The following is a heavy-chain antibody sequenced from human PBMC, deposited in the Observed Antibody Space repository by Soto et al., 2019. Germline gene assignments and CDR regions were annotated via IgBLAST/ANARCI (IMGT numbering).Heavy chain of an antibody. CDR3: ARDAAYYYGSGSYPHSYYYYMDV. Sequence: ASVKVSCQASGYTFTSYGISWVRQAPGQGLEWMGWISAYNGNTNYAQKLQGRVTMTTDTSTSTAYMELRSLRSDDTAVYYCARDAAYYYGSGSYPHSYYYYMDVWGKGTTVTVSS. D-gene: IGHD3-10*01. CDR2: ISAYNGNT. V-gene: IGHV1-18*01. J-gene: IGHJ6*03. CDR1: GYTFTSYG.